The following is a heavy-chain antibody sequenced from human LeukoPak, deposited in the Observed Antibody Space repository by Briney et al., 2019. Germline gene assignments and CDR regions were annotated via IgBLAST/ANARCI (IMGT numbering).Heavy chain of an antibody. CDR3: ARDGYSSSYGGPNWFDP. J-gene: IGHJ5*02. CDR2: FHYTGST. D-gene: IGHD6-13*01. V-gene: IGHV4-59*12. CDR1: GGSISDYD. Sequence: SETLSLTCTVSGGSISDYDCWSWIRQPPGKGLEWIGSFHYTGSTNYNPSLKSRVTISVDTSNNQISLKLSSVTAADTAVYYCARDGYSSSYGGPNWFDPWGQGTLVTVSS.